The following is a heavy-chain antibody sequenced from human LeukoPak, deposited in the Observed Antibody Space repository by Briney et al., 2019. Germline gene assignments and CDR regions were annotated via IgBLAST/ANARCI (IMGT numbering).Heavy chain of an antibody. V-gene: IGHV4-38-2*01. CDR2: YYHTGSS. Sequence: PSETLSLTCAASGYSISNHYYWGWIRQPPGKGLEWTGRYYHTGSSYYNPSLQSRVAISIDTSKNQFSLELASVTAADTAVYYCASVTRSMSRFFDLWGRGTLVIVSS. J-gene: IGHJ2*01. D-gene: IGHD4-17*01. CDR1: GYSISNHYY. CDR3: ASVTRSMSRFFDL.